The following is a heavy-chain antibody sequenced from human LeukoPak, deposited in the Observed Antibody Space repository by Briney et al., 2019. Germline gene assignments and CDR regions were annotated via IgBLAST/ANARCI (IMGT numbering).Heavy chain of an antibody. Sequence: PGGSLRLSCAASGFTFSSYAMSWVRQAPGKGLEWVSAVSGSGGSTYYADSVKGRFTISRDNSKNTLYLQMNILRAEDTAVYYCAKGPNVVAATLFFDYWGQGTLVTVSS. D-gene: IGHD2-15*01. J-gene: IGHJ4*02. CDR3: AKGPNVVAATLFFDY. CDR1: GFTFSSYA. V-gene: IGHV3-23*01. CDR2: VSGSGGST.